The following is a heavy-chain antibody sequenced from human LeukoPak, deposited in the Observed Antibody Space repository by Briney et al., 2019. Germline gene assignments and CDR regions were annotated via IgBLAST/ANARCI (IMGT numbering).Heavy chain of an antibody. Sequence: ASVKVSCKASGYTFTSYDINWVRQATGQGLEWMGWMNPNSGNTGYARKFQGRVTITRNTSINTAYMELSSLSSEDTAVYYCAINVREARHFHYWGQGTLVTVSS. CDR2: MNPNSGNT. J-gene: IGHJ1*01. D-gene: IGHD6-6*01. CDR3: AINVREARHFHY. CDR1: GYTFTSYD. V-gene: IGHV1-8*03.